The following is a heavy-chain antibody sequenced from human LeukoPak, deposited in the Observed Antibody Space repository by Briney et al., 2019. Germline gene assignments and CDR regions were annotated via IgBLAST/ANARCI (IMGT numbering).Heavy chain of an antibody. D-gene: IGHD5-12*01. V-gene: IGHV4-39*07. CDR1: GGSISSSFYY. J-gene: IGHJ6*03. Sequence: SETLSLTCTVSGGSISSSFYYWGWIRQPPGKGLEWIGSIYYSGSTYYNPSLKSRVTISVDTSKNQFSLKLSSVTAADTAVYHCARDQRSGYSGYDYYYYYYMDVWGKGTTVTVSS. CDR3: ARDQRSGYSGYDYYYYYYMDV. CDR2: IYYSGST.